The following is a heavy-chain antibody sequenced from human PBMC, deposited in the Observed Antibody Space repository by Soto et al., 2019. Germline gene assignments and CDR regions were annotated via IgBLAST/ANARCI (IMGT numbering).Heavy chain of an antibody. CDR1: GYTFTSYG. Sequence: GASVKVSCKASGYTFTSYGISWVRQAPGQGLEWMGWISAYNGNTNYAQKLQGRVTMTTDTSTSTAYMELRSLRSDATAVYYCARDRSWDDSSGYYYGYWGQGTLVTVSS. CDR3: ARDRSWDDSSGYYYGY. CDR2: ISAYNGNT. J-gene: IGHJ4*02. D-gene: IGHD3-22*01. V-gene: IGHV1-18*01.